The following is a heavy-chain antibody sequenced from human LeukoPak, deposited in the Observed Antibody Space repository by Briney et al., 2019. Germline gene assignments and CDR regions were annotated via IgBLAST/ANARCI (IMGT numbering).Heavy chain of an antibody. CDR2: FDPEDGET. CDR3: ARGVDTPNYFDY. Sequence: ASVKVSCKVSGYTLTELSMHWVRQAPGKGLEWMGGFDPEDGETIYAQKFQGRVTMTEDTSTDTAYMELSSLRSEDTAVYYCARGVDTPNYFDYWGQGTLVTVSS. V-gene: IGHV1-24*01. CDR1: GYTLTELS. D-gene: IGHD5-18*01. J-gene: IGHJ4*02.